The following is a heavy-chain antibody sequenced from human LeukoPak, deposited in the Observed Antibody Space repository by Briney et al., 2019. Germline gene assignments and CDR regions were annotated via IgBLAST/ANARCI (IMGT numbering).Heavy chain of an antibody. D-gene: IGHD2-8*01. Sequence: GGSLRLSCAASGFTFSSYGMHWVRQAPGKGLEWVSSISSSSSYIYYADSVKGRFTISRDNAKNSLYLQMNSLRAEDTAVYYCARGGPKDIVLMVYATHYYYYGMDVWGQGTTVTVSS. J-gene: IGHJ6*02. CDR3: ARGGPKDIVLMVYATHYYYYGMDV. CDR1: GFTFSSYG. V-gene: IGHV3-21*01. CDR2: ISSSSSYI.